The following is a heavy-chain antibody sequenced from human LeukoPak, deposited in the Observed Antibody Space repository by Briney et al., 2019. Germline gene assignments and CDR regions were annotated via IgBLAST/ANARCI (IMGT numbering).Heavy chain of an antibody. CDR3: AREGSAAGRGRYSDY. Sequence: PSETLSLTCTVSGGSISSSSYYWGWIRQPPGKGLEWIGSIYYSGSTYYNPSLKSRVTISVDKSKNQFSLKLSSVTAADTAVYYCAREGSAAGRGRYSDYWGQGTLVTVSS. J-gene: IGHJ4*02. CDR1: GGSISSSSYY. CDR2: IYYSGST. V-gene: IGHV4-39*07. D-gene: IGHD6-13*01.